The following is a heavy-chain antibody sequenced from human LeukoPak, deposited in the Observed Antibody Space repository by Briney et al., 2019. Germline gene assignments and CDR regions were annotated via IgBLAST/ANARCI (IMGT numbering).Heavy chain of an antibody. J-gene: IGHJ4*02. V-gene: IGHV3-11*06. CDR2: ISSSSSYT. D-gene: IGHD5-12*01. CDR1: GFTFSDYY. Sequence: GGSLRLSCAASGFTFSDYYMSWIRQAPGKGLEWVSYISSSSSYTNYADSVKGRFTISRDNAKNSLYLQMNSLRAEDTAVYYCARGEWLRFGNYFDYWGQGTLVTVSS. CDR3: ARGEWLRFGNYFDY.